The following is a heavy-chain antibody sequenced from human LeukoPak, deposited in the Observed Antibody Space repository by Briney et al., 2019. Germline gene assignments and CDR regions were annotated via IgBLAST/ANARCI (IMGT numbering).Heavy chain of an antibody. D-gene: IGHD3-10*01. CDR3: ARVGGH. CDR2: IYSGGST. V-gene: IGHV3-53*01. J-gene: IGHJ4*02. Sequence: PGGSLRLSCVASGFTFSNAWMSWVRQAPGKGLESVSVIYSGGSTYYADSVRGRFTISRDNSKNTLYLQMNSLRVEDTAVYYCARVGGHWGQGTLVTVSS. CDR1: GFTFSNAW.